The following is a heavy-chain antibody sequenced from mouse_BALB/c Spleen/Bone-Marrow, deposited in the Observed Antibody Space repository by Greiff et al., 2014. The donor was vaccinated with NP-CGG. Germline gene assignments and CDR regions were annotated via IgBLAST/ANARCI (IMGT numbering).Heavy chain of an antibody. J-gene: IGHJ2*01. V-gene: IGHV2-9*02. CDR2: IWAGGIT. CDR1: GFSLTSYG. CDR3: ARTLRLGDYFDY. D-gene: IGHD1-2*01. Sequence: VQRVESGPGLVAPSQSLSITCTVSGFSLTSYGVHWVRQPPGKGLEWLGVIWAGGITNYNSALMSRLSISKDNSKSQVFLKMNSLQTDDTAMYYCARTLRLGDYFDYWGQGTTLTVSS.